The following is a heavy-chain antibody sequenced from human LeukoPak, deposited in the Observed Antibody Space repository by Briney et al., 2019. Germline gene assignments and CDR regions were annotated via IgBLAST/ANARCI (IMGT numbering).Heavy chain of an antibody. CDR1: GGSISSSSYY. CDR3: ARGSYYYYYDSSGYEGTGFDY. V-gene: IGHV4-61*02. CDR2: IHTSGST. D-gene: IGHD3-22*01. Sequence: PSETLSLTCTVSGGSISSSSYYWSWIRQPAGKGLEWIGRIHTSGSTNYNPSLKSRVTMSVGTSKNQFSLKVNSVTAADTAVYYCARGSYYYYYDSSGYEGTGFDYWGQGTLVTVSS. J-gene: IGHJ4*02.